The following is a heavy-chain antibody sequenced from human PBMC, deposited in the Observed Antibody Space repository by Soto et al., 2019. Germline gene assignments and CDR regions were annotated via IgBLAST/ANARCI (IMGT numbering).Heavy chain of an antibody. CDR3: ARRYGGNFDY. Sequence: PSETVSLTCTVSGGSVSSGSYYWNWIRQPPGKGLEWIGYFYYSGSTNYNPSLKSRVTISVDTSKNQFSLKLSSVTAADTAVYYCARRYGGNFDYWGQGTLVTVSS. V-gene: IGHV4-61*01. D-gene: IGHD1-26*01. J-gene: IGHJ4*02. CDR2: FYYSGST. CDR1: GGSVSSGSYY.